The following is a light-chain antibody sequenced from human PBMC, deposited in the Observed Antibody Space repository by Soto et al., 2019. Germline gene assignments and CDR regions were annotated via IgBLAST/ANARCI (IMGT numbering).Light chain of an antibody. CDR3: HQYDINPPT. CDR1: QSILFSSNNKND. J-gene: IGKJ1*01. Sequence: DIVMTQSPDSLAVSLGERATIHCKSSQSILFSSNNKNDLAGYQQKPGQPPTLLIYWASTLESGVPDRFSGGGSGTDFTLDISSLQAEDVALAFCHQYDINPPTFGQGTKVEIK. CDR2: WAS. V-gene: IGKV4-1*01.